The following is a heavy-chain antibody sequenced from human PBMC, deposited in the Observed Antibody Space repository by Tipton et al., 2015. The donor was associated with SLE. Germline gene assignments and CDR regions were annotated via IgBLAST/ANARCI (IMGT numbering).Heavy chain of an antibody. CDR1: GFTFSSYA. CDR2: ISGSGGST. Sequence: GSLRLSCAASGFTFSSYAMSWVRQAPGKGLEWVSSISGSGGSTYYSDSVKGRFTISRDNSKNTLYLQMNSQRAEDTAVYYCAKDRVYYFDYWGQGTLVTVSS. D-gene: IGHD3-10*01. J-gene: IGHJ4*02. CDR3: AKDRVYYFDY. V-gene: IGHV3-23*01.